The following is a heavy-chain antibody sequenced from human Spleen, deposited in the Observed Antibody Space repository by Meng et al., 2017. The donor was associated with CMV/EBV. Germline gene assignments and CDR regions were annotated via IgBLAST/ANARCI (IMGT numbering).Heavy chain of an antibody. CDR3: AKTKGRGIIINEY. CDR1: DFTFGNYP. J-gene: IGHJ4*02. D-gene: IGHD3-10*01. Sequence: CAASDFTFGNYPMAGVRQAPGKELEWVSVIYSGGSSTYYADSVKGRFTISRDNSKNTLFLQMNSLRAEDTAVYYCAKTKGRGIIINEYWGQGTLVTVSS. V-gene: IGHV3-23*03. CDR2: IYSGGSST.